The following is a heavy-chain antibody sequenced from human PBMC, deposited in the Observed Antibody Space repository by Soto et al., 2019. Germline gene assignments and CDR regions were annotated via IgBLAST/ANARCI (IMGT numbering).Heavy chain of an antibody. J-gene: IGHJ4*02. D-gene: IGHD6-19*01. CDR1: GFTFSSYG. CDR3: AKDDAEQWLAVGTFDY. V-gene: IGHV3-30*18. CDR2: ISYDGSNK. Sequence: PGGSLRLSCAASGFTFSSYGMHWVRQAPGKGLEWVAVISYDGSNKYYADSVKGRFTISRDNSKNTLYLQMNSLRAEDTAVYYCAKDDAEQWLAVGTFDYWGQGT.